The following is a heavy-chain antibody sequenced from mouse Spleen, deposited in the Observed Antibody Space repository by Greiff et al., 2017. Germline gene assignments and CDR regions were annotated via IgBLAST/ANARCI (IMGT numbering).Heavy chain of an antibody. Sequence: VQLQQSGAELVRPGASVTLSCKASGYTFTDYEMHWVKQTPVHGLEWIGAIDPETGGTAYNQKFKGKAILTADKSSSTAYMELRSLTSEDSAVYYCTRGGNYVDWFAYWGQGTLVTVSA. D-gene: IGHD2-1*01. CDR1: GYTFTDYE. J-gene: IGHJ3*01. V-gene: IGHV1-15*01. CDR3: TRGGNYVDWFAY. CDR2: IDPETGGT.